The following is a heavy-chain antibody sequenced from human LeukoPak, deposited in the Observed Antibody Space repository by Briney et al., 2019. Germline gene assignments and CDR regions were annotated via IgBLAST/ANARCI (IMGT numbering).Heavy chain of an antibody. V-gene: IGHV5-51*01. CDR2: IYPGDSDT. D-gene: IGHD3-3*01. J-gene: IGHJ5*02. CDR1: GYSFTSYW. CDR3: ARQYDFWSGPLDNWFDP. Sequence: PGESLKISCKGFGYSFTSYWIAWVRQMPGKGLEWMGIIYPGDSDTKYSPSFQGQVTISADKSVSTAYLQWSSLKASDTAMYYCARQYDFWSGPLDNWFDPWGQGTLVTVSS.